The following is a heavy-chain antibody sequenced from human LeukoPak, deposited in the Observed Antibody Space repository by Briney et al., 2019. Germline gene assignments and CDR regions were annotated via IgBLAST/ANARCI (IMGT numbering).Heavy chain of an antibody. CDR3: AKDFLAAAGFDY. J-gene: IGHJ4*02. D-gene: IGHD6-13*01. CDR2: ISNTGNTK. CDR1: GFTFSDFY. V-gene: IGHV3-11*01. Sequence: GGSLRLSCAASGFTFSDFYMSWIRQAPGKGLEWVSYISNTGNTKYDADSVKGRFTISRDNAKNSLYLQMNSLRAEDTAVYYCAKDFLAAAGFDYWGQGTLVTVSS.